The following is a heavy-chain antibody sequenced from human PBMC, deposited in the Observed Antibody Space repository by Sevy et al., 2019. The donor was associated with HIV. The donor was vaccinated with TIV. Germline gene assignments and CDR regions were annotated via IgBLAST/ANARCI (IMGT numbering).Heavy chain of an antibody. J-gene: IGHJ5*02. CDR3: ARGGKYDEVWSGYRNWFDH. CDR2: INHSGST. Sequence: SETLSLTCAVYGGSFSGYYWSWIRQPPGKGLEWIGEINHSGSTNYDPSLKSRVTISVDTSKNQFSLKLSSVTAADTAVYYCARGGKYDEVWSGYRNWFDHWGQGTLVTVSS. D-gene: IGHD3-3*01. V-gene: IGHV4-34*01. CDR1: GGSFSGYY.